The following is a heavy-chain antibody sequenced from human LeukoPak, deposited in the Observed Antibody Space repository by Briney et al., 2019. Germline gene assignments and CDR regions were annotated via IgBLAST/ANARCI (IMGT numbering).Heavy chain of an antibody. CDR1: GGSISSYY. CDR2: IYYSGST. CDR3: AREQGRLGAFDI. Sequence: SETLSLTCTVSGGSISSYYWSWIRQPPGKGLEWIGYIYYSGSTNYSPSLKSRVTISVDTSKNQFSLKLSSVTAADTAVYYCAREQGRLGAFDIWGQGTMVTVSS. D-gene: IGHD6-19*01. V-gene: IGHV4-59*01. J-gene: IGHJ3*02.